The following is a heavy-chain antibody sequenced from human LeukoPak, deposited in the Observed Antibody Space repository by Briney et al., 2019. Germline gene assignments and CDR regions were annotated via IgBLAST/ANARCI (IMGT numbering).Heavy chain of an antibody. J-gene: IGHJ6*03. D-gene: IGHD6-13*01. CDR3: AREEMVAAAWSYYYYYYMDV. CDR1: GYTFTGYY. V-gene: IGHV1-2*02. CDR2: INPNSGGT. Sequence: EASVKVSCKTSGYTFTGYYMHWVRQAPGQGLEWMGWINPNSGGTNYAQKFQGRVTMTRDTSISTAYMELSRLRSDDTAVYYCAREEMVAAAWSYYYYYYMDVWGKGTTVTISS.